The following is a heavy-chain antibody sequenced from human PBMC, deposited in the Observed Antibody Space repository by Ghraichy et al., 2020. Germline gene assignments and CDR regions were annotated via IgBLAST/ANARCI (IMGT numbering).Heavy chain of an antibody. CDR1: GFIFSSYG. J-gene: IGHJ6*02. CDR3: ARALNSYFYAMDV. Sequence: GGSLRLSCAASGFIFSSYGMNWVRQAPGKGLEWVSSISYSSTYFFYGDSVRGRFIISRDNAKNSLYLQMNSLRAEDTAVYYCARALNSYFYAMDVWGQGTTVTVSS. V-gene: IGHV3-21*01. CDR2: ISYSSTYF.